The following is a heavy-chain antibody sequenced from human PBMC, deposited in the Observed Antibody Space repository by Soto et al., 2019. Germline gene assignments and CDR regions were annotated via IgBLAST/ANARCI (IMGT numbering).Heavy chain of an antibody. V-gene: IGHV4-30-4*01. D-gene: IGHD5-18*01. CDR3: ARGSRYTDGPPHS. CDR1: GGCISSDDYY. Sequence: PSETLSLTCSVSGGCISSDDYYWSWIRQPPGKGLEWIAYIYSSGSTFYNPSFRSRVRISEDTSKNQFSLKMNSLTAADTAVYYCARGSRYTDGPPHSWGQGTLVTVSS. CDR2: IYSSGST. J-gene: IGHJ4*02.